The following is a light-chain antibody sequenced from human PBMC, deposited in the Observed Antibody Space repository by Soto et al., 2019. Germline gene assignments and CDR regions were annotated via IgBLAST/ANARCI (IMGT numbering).Light chain of an antibody. J-gene: IGKJ2*02. V-gene: IGKV2-28*01. Sequence: DTVMTQSPLSLPVIPGEPASISCRSSQSLLHSDGYNYLDWFLQKPGQSPQLLIYLGSNRASGVPGRFSGSGSGTDFTLKISRVEAEDVGVYYCMQPLHAPCTFGQGTKLEI. CDR3: MQPLHAPCT. CDR1: QSLLHSDGYNY. CDR2: LGS.